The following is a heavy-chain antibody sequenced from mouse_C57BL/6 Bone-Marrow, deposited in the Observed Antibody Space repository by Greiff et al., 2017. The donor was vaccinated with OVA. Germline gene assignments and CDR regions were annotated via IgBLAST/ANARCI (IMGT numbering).Heavy chain of an antibody. V-gene: IGHV14-4*01. J-gene: IGHJ3*01. CDR1: GFNIKDDY. CDR2: IDPENGDT. CDR3: TTRGIAY. Sequence: VQLKESGAELVRPGASVKLSCTASGFNIKDDYMHWVKQRPEQGLEWIGWIDPENGDTEYASKFQGKATITADTSSNTAYLQLRSLTSEDTAVYYCTTRGIAYWGQGTLVTVSA.